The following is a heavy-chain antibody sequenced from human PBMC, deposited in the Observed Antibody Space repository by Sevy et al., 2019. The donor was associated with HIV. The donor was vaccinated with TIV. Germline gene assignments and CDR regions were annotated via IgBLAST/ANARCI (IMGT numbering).Heavy chain of an antibody. Sequence: GGSLRLSCAASGFTFNYAWMSWVRQAPGKGLEWVGRIKSKTDGGTADYAAHVKGRFTISRDESENKLYQQMNSLKTEDTAVYYCASVVKNDCWDGHVNYYGLDVWGQGTTVTVSS. V-gene: IGHV3-15*01. CDR3: ASVVKNDCWDGHVNYYGLDV. CDR1: GFTFNYAW. D-gene: IGHD3-3*01. CDR2: IKSKTDGGTA. J-gene: IGHJ6*02.